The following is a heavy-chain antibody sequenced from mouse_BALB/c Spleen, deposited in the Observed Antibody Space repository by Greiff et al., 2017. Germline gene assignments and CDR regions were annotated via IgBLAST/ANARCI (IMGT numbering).Heavy chain of an antibody. D-gene: IGHD1-1*01. CDR2: IWSGGST. V-gene: IGHV2-2*02. Sequence: VKLMESGPGLVAPSQSLSITCTVSGFSLTSYGVHWVRQSPGKGLEWLGVIWSGGSTDYNAAFISRLSISKDNSKSQVFFKMNSLQANDTAIYYCARNYYGSSYYFDYWGQGTTLTVSS. J-gene: IGHJ2*01. CDR1: GFSLTSYG. CDR3: ARNYYGSSYYFDY.